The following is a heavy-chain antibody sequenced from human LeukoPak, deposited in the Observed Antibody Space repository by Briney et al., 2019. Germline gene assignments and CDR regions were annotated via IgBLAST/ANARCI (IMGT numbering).Heavy chain of an antibody. CDR2: ISGSGGST. V-gene: IGHV3-23*01. CDR3: SVEAATPGAFDS. CDR1: GFTFSSCA. J-gene: IGHJ4*02. Sequence: GGSLRLSCAASGFTFSSCAMSWVRQAPGTGLGWVSTISGSGGSTNYADSVKGRFTISRDNSKNTLYLQMNSLRAEDTAVYYCSVEAATPGAFDSWGQGTLVTVSS. D-gene: IGHD2-15*01.